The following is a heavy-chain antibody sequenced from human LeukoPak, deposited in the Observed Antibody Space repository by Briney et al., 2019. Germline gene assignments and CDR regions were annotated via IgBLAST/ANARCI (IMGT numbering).Heavy chain of an antibody. V-gene: IGHV7-4-1*02. CDR3: ARVSYDSSGGNWFDP. Sequence: TSVKVSCKASGYSFTDKYMHWVRQAPGQGLEWMGWINTNTGNPTYAQGFTGRFVFSLDTSVSTAYLQISSLKAEDTAVYYCARVSYDSSGGNWFDPWGQGTLVTVSS. D-gene: IGHD3-22*01. J-gene: IGHJ5*02. CDR1: GYSFTDKY. CDR2: INTNTGNP.